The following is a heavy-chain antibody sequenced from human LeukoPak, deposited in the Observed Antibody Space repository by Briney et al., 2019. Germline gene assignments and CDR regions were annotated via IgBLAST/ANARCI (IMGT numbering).Heavy chain of an antibody. CDR2: ISSSSSYI. CDR1: GFTFSSYS. CDR3: AKELWFGELLLRNWFDP. V-gene: IGHV3-21*04. Sequence: GGSLRLSCAASGFTFSSYSMNWVRQAPGKGLEWVSSISSSSSYIYYADSVKGRFTISRDNSKNTLYLQMNSLRAEDTAVYYCAKELWFGELLLRNWFDPWGQGTLVTVSS. J-gene: IGHJ5*02. D-gene: IGHD3-10*01.